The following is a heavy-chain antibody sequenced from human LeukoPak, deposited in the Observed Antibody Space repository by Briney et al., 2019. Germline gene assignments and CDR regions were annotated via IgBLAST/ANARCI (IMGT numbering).Heavy chain of an antibody. CDR1: GFTFSSYA. J-gene: IGHJ4*02. CDR3: AKDRRRDGLRITIFGVALNGVFDY. CDR2: ISGSGGSI. D-gene: IGHD3-3*01. Sequence: PGGSLRLSCAASGFTFSSYAMSWVRQAPGKGLEWVSAISGSGGSIYYADSVKGRFTISRDNSKNTLYLQMNSLRAEDTAVYYCAKDRRRDGLRITIFGVALNGVFDYWGQGTLVTVSS. V-gene: IGHV3-23*01.